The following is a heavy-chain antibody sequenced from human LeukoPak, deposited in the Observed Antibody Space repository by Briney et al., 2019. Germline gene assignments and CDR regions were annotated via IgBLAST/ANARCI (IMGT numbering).Heavy chain of an antibody. V-gene: IGHV3-30*04. CDR3: ARAAGSFVVVTATLDY. J-gene: IGHJ4*02. CDR2: ISYDGSNK. D-gene: IGHD2-21*02. CDR1: GFTFSSYA. Sequence: QTGGSLRLSWAASGFTFSSYAMHWVRQAPGKGLEWVAVISYDGSNKYYADSVKGRFTISRDNSKNTLYLQMNSLRAEDTAVYYCARAAGSFVVVTATLDYWGQGTLVTVSS.